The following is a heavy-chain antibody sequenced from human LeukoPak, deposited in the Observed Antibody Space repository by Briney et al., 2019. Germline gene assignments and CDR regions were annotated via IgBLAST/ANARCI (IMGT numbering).Heavy chain of an antibody. Sequence: GESLKISCKGSGYSFTSDWIGWVRQMPGKGLEWMGIIYPGDSDTRYSPSCQGQVTISADKSISTAYLQWSSLKASDTAMYYCARNYDNTHLNWFDPWGQGTLVTVSS. CDR2: IYPGDSDT. D-gene: IGHD3-3*01. J-gene: IGHJ5*02. V-gene: IGHV5-51*01. CDR1: GYSFTSDW. CDR3: ARNYDNTHLNWFDP.